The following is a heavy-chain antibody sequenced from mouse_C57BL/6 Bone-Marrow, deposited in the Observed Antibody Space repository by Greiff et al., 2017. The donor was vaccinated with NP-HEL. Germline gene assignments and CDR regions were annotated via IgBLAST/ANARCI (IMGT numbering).Heavy chain of an antibody. V-gene: IGHV1-55*01. CDR2: IYPGSGST. CDR1: GYTFTSYW. CDR3: ATGHYYGSSHWYFDV. J-gene: IGHJ1*03. D-gene: IGHD1-1*01. Sequence: QVQLQQPGAELVKPGASVKMSCKASGYTFTSYWITWVKQRPGQGLEWIGDIYPGSGSTNYNEKFKSKATLTVDTSSSTAYMQLSSLTSEDSAVYYCATGHYYGSSHWYFDVWGTGTTVTVAS.